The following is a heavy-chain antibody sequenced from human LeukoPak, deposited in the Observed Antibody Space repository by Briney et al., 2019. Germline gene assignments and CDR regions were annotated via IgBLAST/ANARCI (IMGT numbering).Heavy chain of an antibody. CDR1: GYTFTSYA. Sequence: GASVKVSCEASGYTFTSYAMNWVRQAPGQGLEWMGWINTNTGNPTYAQGFTGRFVFSLDTSVSTAYLQISSLKAEDTTVYYCARVGSGGYSYGYLDYWGQGTLVTVSS. J-gene: IGHJ4*02. V-gene: IGHV7-4-1*02. CDR3: ARVGSGGYSYGYLDY. D-gene: IGHD5-18*01. CDR2: INTNTGNP.